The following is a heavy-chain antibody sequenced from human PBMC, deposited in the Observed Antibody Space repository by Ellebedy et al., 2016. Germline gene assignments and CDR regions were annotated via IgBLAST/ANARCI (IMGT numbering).Heavy chain of an antibody. D-gene: IGHD6-19*01. CDR3: ARVPSQWLAGMDV. Sequence: GGSLRLSCAASGFTFDDYAMHWVRQAPGKGLEWVSGISWYGGSIGYADSVKGRFTISRDNAKNSLYLQMNSLRAEDTAVYYCARVPSQWLAGMDVWGQGTTVTVSS. CDR2: ISWYGGSI. V-gene: IGHV3-9*01. J-gene: IGHJ6*02. CDR1: GFTFDDYA.